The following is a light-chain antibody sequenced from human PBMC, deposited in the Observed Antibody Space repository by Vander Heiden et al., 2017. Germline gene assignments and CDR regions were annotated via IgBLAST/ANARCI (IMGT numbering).Light chain of an antibody. V-gene: IGLV1-51*02. J-gene: IGLJ2*01. CDR1: GSNIGTNF. CDR3: GAWDSSRSAGV. Sequence: QSVLTQPPSVSAAPGQRVTISCSGSGSNIGTNFVSWYRHLPGTAPKLLIFQNSKRPSGIPDRFSGSKSGTSATLGITGLQTGDEADYFCGAWDSSRSAGVFGGGTTLTVL. CDR2: QNS.